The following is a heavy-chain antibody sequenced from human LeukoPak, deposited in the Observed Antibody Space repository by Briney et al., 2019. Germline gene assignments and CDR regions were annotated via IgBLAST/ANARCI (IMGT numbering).Heavy chain of an antibody. Sequence: SETLSLTCTVSGDSIGTYYWSWIRQPPGKGLEWIGHVSYTGSTNYNPSLKSRVTISVDTSENQFSLKLTSVIAADTAVYYCARSVYSHSSPVDYWGPGTLVTVSS. CDR1: GDSIGTYY. CDR3: ARSVYSHSSPVDY. D-gene: IGHD6-6*01. CDR2: VSYTGST. J-gene: IGHJ4*02. V-gene: IGHV4-59*01.